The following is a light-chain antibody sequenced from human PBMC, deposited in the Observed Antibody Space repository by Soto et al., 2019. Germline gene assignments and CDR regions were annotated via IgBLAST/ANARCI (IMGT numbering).Light chain of an antibody. CDR3: SSYTTSNTLV. CDR1: SSDIATYNY. CDR2: EVS. V-gene: IGLV2-14*01. Sequence: QSVLTQPASVSGSPGQSITLACTVTSSDIATYNYVSWYQQHPGKAPKLMIYEVSNRPSGVSRRFSGSKSGHTASLTISGLQAEDEADYYCSSYTTSNTLVFGTGTKVTVL. J-gene: IGLJ1*01.